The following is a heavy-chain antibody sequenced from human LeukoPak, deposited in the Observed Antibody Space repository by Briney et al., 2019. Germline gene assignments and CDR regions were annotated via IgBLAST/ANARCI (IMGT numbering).Heavy chain of an antibody. CDR1: GFTFSSYG. D-gene: IGHD6-13*01. V-gene: IGHV3-33*01. CDR2: IWYDGSSR. CDR3: ARDRGYSSSWSNYYGMDV. Sequence: GGSLRLSCAASGFTFSSYGMHWVRQAPGKGLEWVAVIWYDGSSRYYADSVKGRFTISRDNSKNTLYLQMNSLRAEDTAVYYCARDRGYSSSWSNYYGMDVWGQGTTVTVSS. J-gene: IGHJ6*02.